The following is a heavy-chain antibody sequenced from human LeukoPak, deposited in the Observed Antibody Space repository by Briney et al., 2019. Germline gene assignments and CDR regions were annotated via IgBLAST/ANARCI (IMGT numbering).Heavy chain of an antibody. V-gene: IGHV4-34*01. J-gene: IGHJ4*02. CDR3: ARGDSYTNTGPFDY. CDR2: INHSGST. D-gene: IGHD5-18*01. Sequence: PSETLSLTCAVYGGSFSVYYWSWIRQPPGKGLEWIGEINHSGSTNYNPSLKSRVTISVDTSKNQFSLKLSSVTAADTAVYYCARGDSYTNTGPFDYWGQGTLVTVSS. CDR1: GGSFSVYY.